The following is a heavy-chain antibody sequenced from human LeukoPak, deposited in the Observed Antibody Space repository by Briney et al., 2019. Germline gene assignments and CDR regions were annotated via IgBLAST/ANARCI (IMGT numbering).Heavy chain of an antibody. Sequence: GEALKISCKGSGYSFTSYWIGWVRQMPGKGLEWMGIIYPGGSDTTYSPSFQGQVTISADKSISIVYLQWSSLKASDTAMYYCARRRLTSSGCLDYWGQGTLVTVSS. CDR3: ARRRLTSSGCLDY. CDR1: GYSFTSYW. V-gene: IGHV5-51*01. J-gene: IGHJ4*02. CDR2: IYPGGSDT. D-gene: IGHD6-19*01.